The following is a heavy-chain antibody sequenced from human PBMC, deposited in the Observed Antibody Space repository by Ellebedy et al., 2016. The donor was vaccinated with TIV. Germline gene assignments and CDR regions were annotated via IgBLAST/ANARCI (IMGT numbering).Heavy chain of an antibody. CDR2: FYPGDSDA. Sequence: GESLKISCKASGYSFTTYWIAWVRQMPGKGLEWMGIFYPGDSDAKYSPSFQGQVTISGDKSSSTAYLQWSSLKASDTAMYFCARQSCSGGACPWDYWGQGTLVTVSS. J-gene: IGHJ4*02. CDR3: ARQSCSGGACPWDY. V-gene: IGHV5-51*01. CDR1: GYSFTTYW. D-gene: IGHD2-15*01.